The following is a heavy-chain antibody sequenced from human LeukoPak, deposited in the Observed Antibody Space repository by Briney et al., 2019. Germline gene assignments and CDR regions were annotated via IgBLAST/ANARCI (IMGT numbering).Heavy chain of an antibody. V-gene: IGHV3-23*01. D-gene: IGHD6-25*01. J-gene: IGHJ4*02. CDR2: VSSGGAST. CDR3: AKARGPAATHPDY. CDR1: GFTFSSYA. Sequence: PGGSLRLSCAASGFTFSSYAMTWVRQAPGKGLEWVSSVSSGGASTYYADSVKGRFTISRDDSKNTLYLQMNSLRAEDTAVYYCAKARGPAATHPDYWGQGTLVTVSS.